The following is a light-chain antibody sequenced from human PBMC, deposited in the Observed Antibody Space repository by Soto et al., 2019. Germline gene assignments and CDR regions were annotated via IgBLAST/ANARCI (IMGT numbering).Light chain of an antibody. CDR1: SSDVGGYNY. CDR2: DVT. Sequence: QSALTQPASVSGSPGQSITISCTGTSSDVGGYNYVSWYQQHPGKAPKLMIYDVTNRPSGVSNRFSGSKSGNTASLTISGLQAEDEADYYCSSHTISNTRVFGGGTKVTVL. V-gene: IGLV2-14*01. CDR3: SSHTISNTRV. J-gene: IGLJ3*02.